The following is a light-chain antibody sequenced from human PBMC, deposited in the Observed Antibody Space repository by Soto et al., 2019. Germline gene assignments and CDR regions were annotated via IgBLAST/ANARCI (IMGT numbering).Light chain of an antibody. J-gene: IGKJ4*01. CDR1: QSVSTF. Sequence: EIVLTQSPATLSLSPGERATLSCRAPQSVSTFLAWYQQKPGQAPRLLIYDASTRATGIPTRFSGSGSGADFTLTISSLAPEDFAVYYCQQRINRPLTFGVGTKVEIK. CDR3: QQRINRPLT. CDR2: DAS. V-gene: IGKV3-11*01.